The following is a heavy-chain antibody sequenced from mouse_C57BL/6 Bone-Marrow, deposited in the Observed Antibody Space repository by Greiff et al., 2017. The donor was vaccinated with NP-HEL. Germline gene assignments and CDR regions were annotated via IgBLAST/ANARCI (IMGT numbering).Heavy chain of an antibody. J-gene: IGHJ2*01. V-gene: IGHV1-15*01. Sequence: VQVVESGAELVRPGASVTLSCKASGYTFTDYEMHWVKQTPVHGLEWIGAIDPETGGTAYNQKFKGKAILTADKSSSTAYMELRSLTSEDSAVYYCTAGNYGGQGTTLTVSS. D-gene: IGHD1-1*01. CDR2: IDPETGGT. CDR3: TAGNY. CDR1: GYTFTDYE.